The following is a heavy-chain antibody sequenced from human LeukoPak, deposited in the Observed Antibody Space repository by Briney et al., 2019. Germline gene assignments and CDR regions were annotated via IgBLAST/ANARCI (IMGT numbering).Heavy chain of an antibody. D-gene: IGHD3-16*01. J-gene: IGHJ6*03. V-gene: IGHV4-61*02. CDR2: IYSRGNT. Sequence: SETLSLTCTVSGDSISSGSYYWSWIRQPAGKGLEWIGRIYSRGNTDYNASLKSRVSISLDTSKNQFSLELSSVTAADTAVYFCARETSQKGAHYMDVWGKGTTVTISS. CDR1: GDSISSGSYY. CDR3: ARETSQKGAHYMDV.